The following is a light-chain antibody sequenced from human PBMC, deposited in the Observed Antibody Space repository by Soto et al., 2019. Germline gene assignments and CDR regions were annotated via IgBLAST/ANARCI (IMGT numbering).Light chain of an antibody. CDR1: QSISSN. Sequence: EILLTQSQATLSVSPGERVTVSCRASQSISSNLAWYQQRPGQAPTLLVYGASTMATGVPDRFSGDRSGTEFTLTISSLQSEDIAVYFCQQYKDWPPYTFGQGTKLEI. CDR2: GAS. J-gene: IGKJ2*01. V-gene: IGKV3-15*01. CDR3: QQYKDWPPYT.